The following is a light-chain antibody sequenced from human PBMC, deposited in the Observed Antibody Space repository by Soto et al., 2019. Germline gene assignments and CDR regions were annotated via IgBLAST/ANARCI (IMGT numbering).Light chain of an antibody. CDR3: QQYVTSPPGYT. CDR1: QSVSSH. V-gene: IGKV3-15*01. CDR2: GES. Sequence: EIVMTQSPATLSVSPGERASLSCRASQSVSSHLAWYQQKPGQAPRVLIYGESTRATGIPARFTGSGSGTEFTLTISSLQPEDFAVYYCQQYVTSPPGYTFGQGTELRIK. J-gene: IGKJ2*01.